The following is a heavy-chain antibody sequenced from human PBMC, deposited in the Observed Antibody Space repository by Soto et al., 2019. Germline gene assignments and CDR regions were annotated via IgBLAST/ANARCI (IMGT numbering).Heavy chain of an antibody. D-gene: IGHD2-15*01. CDR1: GFSLTTNTVG. CDR2: IYWDDEK. J-gene: IGHJ4*02. Sequence: SGPTLVNPTQTLSLTCTFSGFSLTTNTVGVGWVRQPPGKALEWLALIYWDDEKRYRPSLKNRLTITKDTSKNQLVLTITNMDPVDTATYYCVHSLRGGVGATWLYFDDWGQGTLVTVSS. V-gene: IGHV2-5*02. CDR3: VHSLRGGVGATWLYFDD.